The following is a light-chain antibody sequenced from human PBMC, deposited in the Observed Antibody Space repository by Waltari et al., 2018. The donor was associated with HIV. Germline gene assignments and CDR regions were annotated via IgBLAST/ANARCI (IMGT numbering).Light chain of an antibody. Sequence: QSALTQPASVSESPGQSLTTPCTGTGSAIGNYNLVSCYQQDPGKAPKPTIYEVNKRPSGVSSRFSGSKSGNTASLTVSGLQAEDEADYYCSSYAGSSTLWVFGGGTQLTVL. CDR2: EVN. V-gene: IGLV2-23*02. CDR1: GSAIGNYNL. J-gene: IGLJ3*02. CDR3: SSYAGSSTLWV.